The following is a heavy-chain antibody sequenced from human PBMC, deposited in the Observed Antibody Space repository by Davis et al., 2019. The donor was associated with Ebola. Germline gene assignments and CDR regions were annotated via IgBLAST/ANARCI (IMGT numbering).Heavy chain of an antibody. V-gene: IGHV4-59*12. CDR1: GGSISSYY. Sequence: GSLRLSCTVSGGSISSYYWSWIRQPPGKGLEWIGYIYYSGSTNYNPSLKSRVTISVDTSKNQISLKLSSVTAADTAVYYCARVVYSSSWYQGFDPWGQGTLVTVSS. D-gene: IGHD6-13*01. CDR3: ARVVYSSSWYQGFDP. J-gene: IGHJ5*02. CDR2: IYYSGST.